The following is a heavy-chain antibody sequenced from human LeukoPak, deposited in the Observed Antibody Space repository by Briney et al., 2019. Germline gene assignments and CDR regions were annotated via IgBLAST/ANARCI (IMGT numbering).Heavy chain of an antibody. J-gene: IGHJ4*02. V-gene: IGHV3-21*01. CDR3: VRDRGVRTTGTTGY. CDR1: GFTFSSYS. D-gene: IGHD1-7*01. Sequence: GGSLRLSCAASGFTFSSYSLNWVRQAPGKGLEWVSSISSSSTYIYYADSMRGRFTISRDNAKNSLYLQMNSLRVEDTAVYYCVRDRGVRTTGTTGYWGQGTLVTVSS. CDR2: ISSSSTYI.